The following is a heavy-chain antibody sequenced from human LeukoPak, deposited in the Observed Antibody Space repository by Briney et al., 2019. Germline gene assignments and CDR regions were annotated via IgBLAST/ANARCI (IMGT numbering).Heavy chain of an antibody. CDR2: IIPILGIA. CDR3: AADARTNDTTGRFTY. Sequence: ASVKVSCKASGGTFSSYAISWVRQAPGQGLEWIGRIIPILGIANYAQKFQGRVTITADESTSTAYMELSSLRSEDTAVYYCAADARTNDTTGRFTYWGQGTLVTVSS. J-gene: IGHJ4*02. D-gene: IGHD3-9*01. V-gene: IGHV1-69*04. CDR1: GGTFSSYA.